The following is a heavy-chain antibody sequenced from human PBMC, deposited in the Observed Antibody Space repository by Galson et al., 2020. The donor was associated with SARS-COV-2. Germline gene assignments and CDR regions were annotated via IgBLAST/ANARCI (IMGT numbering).Heavy chain of an antibody. V-gene: IGHV4-39*02. CDR2: INSSGST. CDR1: GGSITSGTYS. D-gene: IGHD2-21*02. J-gene: IGHJ4*02. Sequence: SETLSLTCAVSGGSITSGTYSWGWIRQPPGKGLEWLGEINSSGSTNYNPSLKSRVTIPVDTSKNHFSLKLSSVTAADTAVYYCAREENFFLVVTATRMCYFDYWGRGTLATVSS. CDR3: AREENFFLVVTATRMCYFDY.